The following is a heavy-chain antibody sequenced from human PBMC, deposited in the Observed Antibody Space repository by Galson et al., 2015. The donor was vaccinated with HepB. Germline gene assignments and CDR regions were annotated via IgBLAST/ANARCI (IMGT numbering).Heavy chain of an antibody. CDR1: GFTFGSYG. CDR3: ARDREGAMLSV. V-gene: IGHV3-23*01. J-gene: IGHJ4*02. CDR2: MSGSAGNT. Sequence: SLRLSCAGSGFTFGSYGTSWVRHRPGKGLEWVSTMSGSAGNTYYADSVKGRFTVSRDNSKSTMYLQMNSLRAEDTAVYYCARDREGAMLSVGGQGTLVTVSS. D-gene: IGHD2-2*01.